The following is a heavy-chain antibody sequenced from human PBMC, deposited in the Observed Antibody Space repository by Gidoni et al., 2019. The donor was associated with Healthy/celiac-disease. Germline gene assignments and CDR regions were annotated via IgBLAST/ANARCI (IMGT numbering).Heavy chain of an antibody. CDR1: GLTFSSDG. CDR2: IRYDGSNK. V-gene: IGHV3-30*02. Sequence: QVQLVESGGGVVQPGGSLRLSCAASGLTFSSDGLHWVRQAPGTGLEWVAFIRYDGSNKYYADSVKCRFTISRDNSKNTLYLQMHSLRAEYTSVYYCAKDDGGRGSYYISGFDYWGQGTLVTVSS. J-gene: IGHJ4*02. D-gene: IGHD3-10*01. CDR3: AKDDGGRGSYYISGFDY.